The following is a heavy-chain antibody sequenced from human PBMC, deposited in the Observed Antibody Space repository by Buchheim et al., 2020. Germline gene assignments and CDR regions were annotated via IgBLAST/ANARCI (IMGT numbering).Heavy chain of an antibody. CDR3: TSSRGSYYTGTPGAVSDDY. J-gene: IGHJ4*02. D-gene: IGHD1-26*01. V-gene: IGHV3-49*03. CDR2: IRSKAYGGTT. CDR1: GFTFGDYA. Sequence: EVQLVESGGGLVQPGRSLRLSCTASGFTFGDYAMSWFRQAPGKGLEWGGFIRSKAYGGTTEYAASVKGRFTISRDDAKSIAYLQMNSLKTEDTAVYYCTSSRGSYYTGTPGAVSDDYWGQGTL.